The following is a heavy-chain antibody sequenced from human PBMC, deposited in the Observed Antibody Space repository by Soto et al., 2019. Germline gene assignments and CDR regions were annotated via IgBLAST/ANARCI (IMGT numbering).Heavy chain of an antibody. V-gene: IGHV5-10-1*01. CDR1: GSSFTSYW. CDR2: IDPSDSYT. Sequence: PGASLALSCKGTGSSFTSYWIGWVRHIPGKGLEWMGRIDPSDSYTNYSPSFQGHVTISADKSISTAYLQWSSLKASDTAMYYCARRKEGYYYGMDVWGQGTTVTVSS. CDR3: ARRKEGYYYGMDV. J-gene: IGHJ6*02.